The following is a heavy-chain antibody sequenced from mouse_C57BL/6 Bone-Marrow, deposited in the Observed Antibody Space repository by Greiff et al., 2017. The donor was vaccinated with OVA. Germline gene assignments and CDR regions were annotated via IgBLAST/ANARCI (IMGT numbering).Heavy chain of an antibody. J-gene: IGHJ1*03. V-gene: IGHV1-69*01. CDR1: GYTFTSYW. D-gene: IGHD3-3*01. Sequence: QVQLKQPGAELVMPGASVKLSCKASGYTFTSYWMHWVKQRPGQGLEWIGEIDPSDSYTNYNQKFQGKSTLTVDKSSSTAYMQLSSLTSEDSAVYYCARRGGPGYWYFDVWGTGTTVTVSS. CDR3: ARRGGPGYWYFDV. CDR2: IDPSDSYT.